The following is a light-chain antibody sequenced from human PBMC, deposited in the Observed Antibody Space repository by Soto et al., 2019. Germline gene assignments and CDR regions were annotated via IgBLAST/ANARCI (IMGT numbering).Light chain of an antibody. V-gene: IGLV2-14*03. Sequence: QSVLTQPASVSGSPGQSITISCTGPSRDVGAYDYVSWYLQYPDKAPQLLIYYVDHRPSGVSSRFSGSKSGNTASLTISGLQAEDEGDYYCCSYADGSIYFFGTGPKATVL. CDR1: SRDVGAYDY. CDR3: CSYADGSIYF. CDR2: YVD. J-gene: IGLJ1*01.